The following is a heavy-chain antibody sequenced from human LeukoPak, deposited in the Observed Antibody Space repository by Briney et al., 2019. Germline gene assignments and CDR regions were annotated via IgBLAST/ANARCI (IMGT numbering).Heavy chain of an antibody. D-gene: IGHD1-26*01. Sequence: GGSLRLSCAASGFTFSTNPLTWAPKAPGRGLGGVSAISGSGGSTYYADSVKGRFTISRDNSKNTLYLQMNSLRAEDTAVYYCAKRAYSGSYSDYWGQGTLVTVSS. CDR2: ISGSGGST. V-gene: IGHV3-23*01. CDR3: AKRAYSGSYSDY. J-gene: IGHJ4*02. CDR1: GFTFSTNP.